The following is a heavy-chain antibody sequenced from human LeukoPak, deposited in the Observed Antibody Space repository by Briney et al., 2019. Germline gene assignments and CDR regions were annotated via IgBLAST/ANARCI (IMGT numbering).Heavy chain of an antibody. V-gene: IGHV3-30*18. D-gene: IGHD2-15*01. CDR2: ISYDESDK. Sequence: QSGRSLRLSCAASGFTFSNYGMHWVRQAPGKGLEWVAVISYDESDKYYADSVKGRFTISRDNSKNTLYLQMNSLRPEDTAVYYCAKGVVAATNAAYYGMDIWGQGTTVTVSS. CDR1: GFTFSNYG. J-gene: IGHJ6*02. CDR3: AKGVVAATNAAYYGMDI.